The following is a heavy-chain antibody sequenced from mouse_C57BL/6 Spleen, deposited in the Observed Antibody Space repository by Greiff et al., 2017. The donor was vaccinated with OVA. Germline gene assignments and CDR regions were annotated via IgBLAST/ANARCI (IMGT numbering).Heavy chain of an antibody. V-gene: IGHV1-15*01. J-gene: IGHJ2*01. Sequence: QVQLQQSGAELVRPGASVTLSCKASGYTFTDYEMHWVKQTPVHGLEWIGAIDPETGGTAYNQKFKGKAILTADKSSSTAYMELRSLTSEDSAVYYCTSRLGEGYFDYWGQGTTLTVSS. CDR1: GYTFTDYE. D-gene: IGHD4-1*01. CDR3: TSRLGEGYFDY. CDR2: IDPETGGT.